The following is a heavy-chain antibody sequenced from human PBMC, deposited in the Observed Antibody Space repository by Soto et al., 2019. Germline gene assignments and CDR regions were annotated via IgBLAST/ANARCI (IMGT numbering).Heavy chain of an antibody. D-gene: IGHD2-2*01. CDR3: ARGTNPAAILAGLDY. CDR1: GGTFSSYA. V-gene: IGHV1-69*13. J-gene: IGHJ4*02. Sequence: ASVKVSCKASGGTFSSYAISWVRQAPGQGLEWMGGIIPIFGTANYAQKFQGRVTITADESTSTAYMELSSLRSEDTAVYYCARGTNPAAILAGLDYWGQGTLVTVSS. CDR2: IIPIFGTA.